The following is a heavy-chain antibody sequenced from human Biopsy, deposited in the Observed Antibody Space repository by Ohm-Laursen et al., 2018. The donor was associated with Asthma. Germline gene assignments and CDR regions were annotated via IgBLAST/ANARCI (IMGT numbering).Heavy chain of an antibody. CDR2: ISGSGGST. CDR1: GFTFSDYY. D-gene: IGHD4-17*01. V-gene: IGHV3-23*01. J-gene: IGHJ4*02. CDR3: ATFPYGDYLPLDY. Sequence: SLRLSCAASGFTFSDYYMSWIRQAPGKGLEWVSAISGSGGSTYYADSVKGRLTISRDNSKNTLYLQMNSLRAEDTAVYYCATFPYGDYLPLDYWGQGTLVTVSS.